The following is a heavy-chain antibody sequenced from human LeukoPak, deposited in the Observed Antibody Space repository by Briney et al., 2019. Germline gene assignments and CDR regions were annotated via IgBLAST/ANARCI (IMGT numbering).Heavy chain of an antibody. J-gene: IGHJ4*02. D-gene: IGHD5-18*01. CDR2: IYYSGST. CDR1: GGSISSYY. Sequence: SETLSLTCTVSGGSISSYYWSWIRQPPGKGLEWIGYIYYSGSTNYNPSLKSRVTISVDTSKNQFSLKLSSVTAADTAVYYCARRIQLWSYFDYWGQGTLVTVSS. V-gene: IGHV4-59*08. CDR3: ARRIQLWSYFDY.